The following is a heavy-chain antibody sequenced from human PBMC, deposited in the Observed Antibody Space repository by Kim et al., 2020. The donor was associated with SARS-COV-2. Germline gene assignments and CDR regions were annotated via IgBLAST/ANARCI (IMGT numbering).Heavy chain of an antibody. Sequence: GGSLRLSCAASGFTFSNAWMSWVRQAPGKGLEWVGRIKSKTDGGTTDYAAPVKGRFTISRDDSKNTLYLQMNSLKTEDTAVYYCTASKTGDIEVRYYYGMDVWGQGTTVTVSS. V-gene: IGHV3-15*01. J-gene: IGHJ6*02. CDR2: IKSKTDGGTT. CDR3: TASKTGDIEVRYYYGMDV. CDR1: GFTFSNAW. D-gene: IGHD7-27*01.